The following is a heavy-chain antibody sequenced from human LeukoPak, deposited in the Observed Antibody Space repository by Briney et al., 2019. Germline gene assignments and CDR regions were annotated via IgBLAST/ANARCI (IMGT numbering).Heavy chain of an antibody. V-gene: IGHV4-31*03. CDR3: ARGLVVPAARIAVAGTSVDY. CDR2: IYYSGST. CDR1: GGSISSGGYY. Sequence: SETLSLTCTVSGGSISSGGYYWSWIRQHPGKGLEWIGYIYYSGSTYYNPSLKSRVTISVDTSKNQFSLKLSSVTAADTAVYYCARGLVVPAARIAVAGTSVDYWGQGTLVTVSS. D-gene: IGHD6-19*01. J-gene: IGHJ4*02.